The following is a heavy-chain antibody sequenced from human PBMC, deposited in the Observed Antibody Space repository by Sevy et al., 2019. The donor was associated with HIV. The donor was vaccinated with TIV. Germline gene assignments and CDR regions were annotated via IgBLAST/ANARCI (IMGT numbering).Heavy chain of an antibody. Sequence: GGSLRLSCAASGFTFSSYGMHWVRQAPGKGLEWVAVIWYDGSNKYYADSVKGRFTISRDNSKNTLYLQMNSLRAEDTAVYYCAGAPTAITPYFDYWGQGTLVTVSS. V-gene: IGHV3-33*01. CDR1: GFTFSSYG. J-gene: IGHJ4*02. D-gene: IGHD5-18*01. CDR3: AGAPTAITPYFDY. CDR2: IWYDGSNK.